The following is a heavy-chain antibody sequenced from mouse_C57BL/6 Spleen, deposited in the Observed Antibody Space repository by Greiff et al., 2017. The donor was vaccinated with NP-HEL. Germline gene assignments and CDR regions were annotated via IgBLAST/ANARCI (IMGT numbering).Heavy chain of an antibody. CDR1: GFNIKDYY. J-gene: IGHJ1*03. Sequence: VQLQQSGAELVRPGASVKLSCTASGFNIKDYYMHWVKQRPEQGLEWIGRIDPEDGDPEYAPKFQGKATMTADTSSNTAYLQLSSLTSEDTAVYYCTTPHYYGSSPEYFDVWGTGTTVTVSS. V-gene: IGHV14-1*01. D-gene: IGHD1-1*01. CDR2: IDPEDGDP. CDR3: TTPHYYGSSPEYFDV.